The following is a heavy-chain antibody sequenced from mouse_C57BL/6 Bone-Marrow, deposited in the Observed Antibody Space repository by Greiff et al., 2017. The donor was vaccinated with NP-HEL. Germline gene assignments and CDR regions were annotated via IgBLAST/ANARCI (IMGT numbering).Heavy chain of an antibody. J-gene: IGHJ2*01. CDR1: GYAFTNYL. CDR3: ARDSVVEGYFDY. CDR2: INPGSGGT. Sequence: VQLQQSGAELVRPGTSVKVSCKASGYAFTNYLIEWVKQRPGQGLEWIGVINPGSGGTKYNEKFKGKATLTADKSSSTAYMQLSSLTSEDSAVYFCARDSVVEGYFDYWGQGTTLTVSS. D-gene: IGHD1-1*01. V-gene: IGHV1-54*01.